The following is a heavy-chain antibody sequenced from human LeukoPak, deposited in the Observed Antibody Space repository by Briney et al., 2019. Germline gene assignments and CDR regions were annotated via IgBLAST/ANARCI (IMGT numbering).Heavy chain of an antibody. CDR3: ATRVYCGGDCYSSHGMDV. V-gene: IGHV3-11*01. CDR1: GFTFSDYY. D-gene: IGHD2-21*02. CDR2: INTSGSTI. Sequence: GGSLRLSCAASGFTFSDYYMSWIRQAPGKGLEWISYINTSGSTIYYADSVRGRFTISRDNAKNSLYLQMNSLRPEDTAVYYCATRVYCGGDCYSSHGMDVWGPGTTVTVSS. J-gene: IGHJ6*02.